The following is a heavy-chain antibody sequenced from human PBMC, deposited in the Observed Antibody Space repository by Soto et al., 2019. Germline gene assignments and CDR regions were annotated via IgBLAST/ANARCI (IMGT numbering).Heavy chain of an antibody. D-gene: IGHD3-10*01. CDR1: GGTFSSYT. CDR2: IIPILGIA. V-gene: IGHV1-69*08. Sequence: QVQLVQSGAEVKKPGSSVKVSCKASGGTFSSYTISWVRQAPGQGLEWMGRIIPILGIANYAQKFQGRVTITADKSTSTAYMELSSLRSEDTAVYYCARERLLWFGESPTRGMDVWGQGTTVTVSS. CDR3: ARERLLWFGESPTRGMDV. J-gene: IGHJ6*02.